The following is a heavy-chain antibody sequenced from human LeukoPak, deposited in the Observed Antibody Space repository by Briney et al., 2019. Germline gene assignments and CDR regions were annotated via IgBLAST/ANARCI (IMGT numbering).Heavy chain of an antibody. Sequence: SEALSLTCAVYGGSFSGYYWSWIRQPPGKGREGMGEINHRGSTNYNPSLKGRGTISVDTSKNQFSLKLSSVTAADPAVYYCARGDYYGSGSPLDYWGQGTLVTVSS. CDR1: GGSFSGYY. V-gene: IGHV4-34*01. CDR2: INHRGST. CDR3: ARGDYYGSGSPLDY. D-gene: IGHD3-10*01. J-gene: IGHJ4*02.